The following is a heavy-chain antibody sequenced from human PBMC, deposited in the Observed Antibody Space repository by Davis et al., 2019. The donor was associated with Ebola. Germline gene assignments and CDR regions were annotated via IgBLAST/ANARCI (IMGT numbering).Heavy chain of an antibody. D-gene: IGHD6-13*01. CDR1: GGSISSGGYS. Sequence: LRLSCAVSGGSISSGGYSWSWIRQPPGKGLEWIGYIYHSGSTYYNPSLKSRVTISVDRSKNQFSLKLSSVTAADTAVYYCAKALSSWYGYFDYWGQGTLVTVSS. CDR3: AKALSSWYGYFDY. V-gene: IGHV4-30-2*01. J-gene: IGHJ4*02. CDR2: IYHSGST.